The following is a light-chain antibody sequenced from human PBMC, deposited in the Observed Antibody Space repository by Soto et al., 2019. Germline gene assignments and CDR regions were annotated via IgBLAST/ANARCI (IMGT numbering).Light chain of an antibody. J-gene: IGKJ1*01. CDR1: QSVNNK. Sequence: EIVMTQSPATLSVSPGETATLSCRASQSVNNKLAWYQQKTGQAPRLLIYGASTRDTGIPARFSGSGSGTEFTLTISSLQSEDFAVYYCQQYDSWPRTFGQGTKVEI. CDR3: QQYDSWPRT. V-gene: IGKV3-15*01. CDR2: GAS.